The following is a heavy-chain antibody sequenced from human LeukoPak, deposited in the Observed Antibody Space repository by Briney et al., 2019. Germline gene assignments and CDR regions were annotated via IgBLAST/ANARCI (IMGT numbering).Heavy chain of an antibody. J-gene: IGHJ3*02. D-gene: IGHD1-26*01. CDR3: ASSLWEAFDI. CDR1: GGTFSSYA. Sequence: ASVKVSCKASGGTFSSYAINWVRQATGQGLEWMGWMNPNSGNTGYAQKFQGRVTITRNTSISTAYMELSSLRSEDTAVYYCASSLWEAFDIWGQGTMVTVSS. CDR2: MNPNSGNT. V-gene: IGHV1-8*03.